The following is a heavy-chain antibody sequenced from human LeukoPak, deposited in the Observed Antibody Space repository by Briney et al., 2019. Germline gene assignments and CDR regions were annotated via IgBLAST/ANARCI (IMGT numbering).Heavy chain of an antibody. D-gene: IGHD3-10*01. Sequence: GGTLRLSCAASAFTFSSYGIHWVRQAPGKGLEWVAFIRYDGSNKYFADSVKGRFTISRDNSKNTLYLQMNSLRAEDTAVYYCAKGINDYGSGSYYPSFDYWGQGTLVTVSS. CDR1: AFTFSSYG. CDR2: IRYDGSNK. CDR3: AKGINDYGSGSYYPSFDY. V-gene: IGHV3-30*02. J-gene: IGHJ4*02.